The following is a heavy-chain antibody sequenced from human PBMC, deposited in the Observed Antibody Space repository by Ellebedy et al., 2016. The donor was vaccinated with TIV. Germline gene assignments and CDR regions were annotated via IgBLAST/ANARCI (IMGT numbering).Heavy chain of an antibody. CDR1: RFTFSSYG. Sequence: GESLKISXAASRFTFSSYGMHWVRQAPGKGLEWVALISYDGSNKYYADSVKGRFTISRDNSKNTLYLQMNSLRAEDTAVYYCAVHISGWYFLDYWGQGTLVTVSS. CDR2: ISYDGSNK. D-gene: IGHD6-19*01. J-gene: IGHJ4*02. CDR3: AVHISGWYFLDY. V-gene: IGHV3-30*03.